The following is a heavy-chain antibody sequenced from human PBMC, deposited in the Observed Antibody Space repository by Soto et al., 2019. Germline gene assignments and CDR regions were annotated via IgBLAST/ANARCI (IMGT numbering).Heavy chain of an antibody. V-gene: IGHV4-30-4*01. CDR2: IYYSGST. CDR3: ARILRYSGSYLLDY. D-gene: IGHD1-26*01. Sequence: QVQLQESGPGLVKPSQTLSLTCTVSGCSISSGDYYWSWIRQPPGKGLEWMAYIYYSGSTYYNPSLKSRVTIPVDTSKTQFSLKLSSVTAADTAVYYCARILRYSGSYLLDYWGQGTLVTVSS. CDR1: GCSISSGDYY. J-gene: IGHJ4*02.